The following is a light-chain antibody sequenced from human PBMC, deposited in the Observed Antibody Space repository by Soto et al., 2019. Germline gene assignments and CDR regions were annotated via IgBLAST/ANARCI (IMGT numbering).Light chain of an antibody. J-gene: IGKJ4*01. CDR1: RSVGTS. V-gene: IGKV3-15*01. CDR3: QQRNSWPLT. Sequence: VKAPSLATVSLSPRERATLSCRASRSVGTSLAWYQQRPGQPPRLMIFGAYARVADVPARFSGSGSGTEFTLTISSLQSEDCAVYYCQQRNSWPLTFGGGTKVDIK. CDR2: GAY.